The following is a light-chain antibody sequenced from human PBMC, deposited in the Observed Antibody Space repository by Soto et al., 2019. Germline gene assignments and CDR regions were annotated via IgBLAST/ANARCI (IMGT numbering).Light chain of an antibody. V-gene: IGLV2-14*01. J-gene: IGLJ2*01. CDR2: DVS. Sequence: QSALTQPASVSGSPGQSITISCTGTNSDIGGYNYVSWYQQHPGKAPKLMIYDVSNRPSGVSNRFSGSKSGNTASLTISGLQAEDEDDYYYSSYTSSSNLYVVFGGGTKVTVL. CDR3: SSYTSSSNLYVV. CDR1: NSDIGGYNY.